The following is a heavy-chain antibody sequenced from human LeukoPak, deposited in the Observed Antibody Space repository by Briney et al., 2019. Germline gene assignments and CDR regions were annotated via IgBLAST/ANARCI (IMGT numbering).Heavy chain of an antibody. J-gene: IGHJ6*03. CDR3: ARGTTGTTIHYYMDV. CDR1: GGSISSGGYS. CDR2: IYYSGST. D-gene: IGHD1-7*01. Sequence: SETLSLTCAVSGGSISSGGYSWSWIRQPPGKGLEWIGYIYYSGSTYYNPSLKSRVTISVDTSKNQFSLKLSSVTAADTAVYYCARGTTGTTIHYYMDVWGKGTTVTVSS. V-gene: IGHV4-30-4*07.